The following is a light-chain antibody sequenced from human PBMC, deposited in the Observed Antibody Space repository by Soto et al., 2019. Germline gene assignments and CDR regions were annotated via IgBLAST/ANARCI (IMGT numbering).Light chain of an antibody. J-gene: IGKJ1*01. Sequence: EIVMTQSPDTLSVSPGERATLSCRASQSVSSNLAWYQQKPGQVPRLLIYGASTRATGIPARFSGSGSGTEFTLTISSLQSEDFAVYYCQHYNNWPPWTFGRGTKVEIK. CDR2: GAS. CDR3: QHYNNWPPWT. V-gene: IGKV3-15*01. CDR1: QSVSSN.